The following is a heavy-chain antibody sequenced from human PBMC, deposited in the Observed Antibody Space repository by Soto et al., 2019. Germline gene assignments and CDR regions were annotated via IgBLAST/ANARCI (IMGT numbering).Heavy chain of an antibody. CDR1: GYTFTSYD. Sequence: QVQLVQSGAEVKKPGASVKVSCKASGYTFTSYDINWVRQATGQGLEWMGWMNPNSGNTGYAQKFQGRVTMTRNTSISTAYRELSSLRSEDPAVYYCARPRRYSYGYVDYWGQGTLVTVSS. V-gene: IGHV1-8*01. J-gene: IGHJ4*02. CDR2: MNPNSGNT. CDR3: ARPRRYSYGYVDY. D-gene: IGHD5-18*01.